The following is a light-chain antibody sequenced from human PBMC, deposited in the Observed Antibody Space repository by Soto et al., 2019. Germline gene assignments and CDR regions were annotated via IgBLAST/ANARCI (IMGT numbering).Light chain of an antibody. CDR2: DAS. J-gene: IGKJ1*01. CDR3: QQRRYWPVT. Sequence: ENVLAQPPAILSMSPREKDTPSRRASQSVSSYFAWYQQKPGQAPRLLIYDASNRATGVPARFSGSGSGTDFTLTISSLEPEDFAVYYCQQRRYWPVTFGQGPKVDIK. V-gene: IGKV3-11*01. CDR1: QSVSSY.